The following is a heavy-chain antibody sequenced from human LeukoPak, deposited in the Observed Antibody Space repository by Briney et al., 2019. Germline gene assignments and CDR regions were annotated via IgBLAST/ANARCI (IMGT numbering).Heavy chain of an antibody. Sequence: GGSLRLSCAAAEFIFSSSWMSWVRQAPGKGLEWVANIKKDGSEKYYVDSVKGRFTISRDNAKNSLYLQMNSLRVEDTAVYYCARDVRYGAIDYWGLGALVTVSS. V-gene: IGHV3-7*01. CDR3: ARDVRYGAIDY. D-gene: IGHD4-17*01. CDR2: IKKDGSEK. J-gene: IGHJ4*02. CDR1: EFIFSSSW.